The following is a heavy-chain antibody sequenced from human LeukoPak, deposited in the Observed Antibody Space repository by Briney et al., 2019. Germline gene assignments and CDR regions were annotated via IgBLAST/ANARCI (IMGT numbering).Heavy chain of an antibody. J-gene: IGHJ6*02. CDR1: GFTFSHFW. Sequence: GGSLRLSCAASGFTFSHFWMSWVRQAPGKGLEWVAYIKKTGSETYYVDSVKGRFTITRDNTRNSLFLQMYSLRAEDTAVYFCARGGGLDVWGQGATVTVSS. CDR3: ARGGGLDV. CDR2: IKKTGSET. V-gene: IGHV3-7*04.